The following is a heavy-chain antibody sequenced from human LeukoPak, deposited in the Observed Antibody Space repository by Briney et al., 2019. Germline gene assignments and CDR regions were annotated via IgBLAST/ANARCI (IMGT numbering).Heavy chain of an antibody. J-gene: IGHJ4*02. D-gene: IGHD1-26*01. CDR1: GFTFSVYS. CDR2: IGGSRSTI. Sequence: PGGSLRLFCVASGFTFSVYSMTWFRQAPGKGLEWVSYIGGSRSTIYYADSVKGRLTISRDNAKNSLYLQMDSLRDEDTAVYYCARWESGSYLVLDYWGQGTLVTVSS. CDR3: ARWESGSYLVLDY. V-gene: IGHV3-48*02.